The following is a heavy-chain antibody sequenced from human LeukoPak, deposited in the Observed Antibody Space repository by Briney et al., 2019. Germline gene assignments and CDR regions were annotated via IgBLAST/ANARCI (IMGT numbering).Heavy chain of an antibody. J-gene: IGHJ3*02. D-gene: IGHD6-13*01. CDR3: ASTPTAAAGAGDAFDI. CDR1: GGSISSSNW. V-gene: IGHV4-4*02. Sequence: PSGTLSLTCAVSGGSISSSNWWSWVRQPPGKGLEWIGEIYHSGSTNYNPSLKSRVTISVDKSKNQFSLKLSSVTAADTAVYYCASTPTAAAGAGDAFDIWGQGTMVTVSS. CDR2: IYHSGST.